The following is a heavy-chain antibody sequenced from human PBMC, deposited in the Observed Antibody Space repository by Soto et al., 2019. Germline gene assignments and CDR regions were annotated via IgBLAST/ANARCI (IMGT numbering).Heavy chain of an antibody. CDR1: GFTFSTYA. CDR2: ISGSGGST. V-gene: IGHV3-23*01. CDR3: AKDYYDSSGSRPHDY. J-gene: IGHJ4*02. D-gene: IGHD3-22*01. Sequence: GGSLRLSCAASGFTFSTYAMGWVRQAPGKGLEWVSAISGSGGSTYYADSVKGRFTISRDNSKNTLYLQMNSLRAEDTAVYYCAKDYYDSSGSRPHDYWGQGTLVTVSP.